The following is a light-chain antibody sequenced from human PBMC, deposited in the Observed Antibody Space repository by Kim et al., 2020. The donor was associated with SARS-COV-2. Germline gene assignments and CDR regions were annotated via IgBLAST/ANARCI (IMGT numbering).Light chain of an antibody. CDR2: RNN. Sequence: QTVVTQPPSVSATPGQRVTISCSGSNSNIARNYVYWYQQLPGTASKLLIYRNNQRPSGVPDRFSGSKSDTSASLAISGLRSEDEADYYCATWDDSLSGHVVFGGGTQLTVL. CDR1: NSNIARNY. V-gene: IGLV1-47*01. J-gene: IGLJ2*01. CDR3: ATWDDSLSGHVV.